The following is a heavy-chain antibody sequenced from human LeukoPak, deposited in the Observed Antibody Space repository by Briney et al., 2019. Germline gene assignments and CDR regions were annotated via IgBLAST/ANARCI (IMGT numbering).Heavy chain of an antibody. CDR1: RHSISRYG. CDR3: ARGAGVFFDN. CDR2: IKEDGSEK. J-gene: IGHJ4*02. D-gene: IGHD3-10*01. V-gene: IGHV3-7*01. Sequence: GGPLRLSCEASRHSISRYGMTWVPQAPGKALEWVAYIKEDGSEKFYVGSVKGRFTISRDNARKSVYLQMHSLRVEDTAVYYCARGAGVFFDNWGQGTLVTVSS.